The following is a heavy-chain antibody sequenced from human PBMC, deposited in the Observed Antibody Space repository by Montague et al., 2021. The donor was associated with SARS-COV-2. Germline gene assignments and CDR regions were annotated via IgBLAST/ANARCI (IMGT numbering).Heavy chain of an antibody. CDR1: GGSISRYY. CDR3: ARELGYDSSGYYAYFDY. CDR2: IDYSGST. V-gene: IGHV4-59*13. Sequence: SETLSLTCTVSGGSISRYYCSWIRQPPGKGLEWIGYIDYSGSTKYNPSLKSRVTISVDTSKNQFSLKLNSVTAADTAVYYCARELGYDSSGYYAYFDYWGQGTLVTVSS. J-gene: IGHJ4*02. D-gene: IGHD3-22*01.